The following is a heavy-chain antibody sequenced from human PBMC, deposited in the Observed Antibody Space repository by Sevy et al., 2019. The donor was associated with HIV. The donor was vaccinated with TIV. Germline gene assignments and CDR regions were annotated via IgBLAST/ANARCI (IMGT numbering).Heavy chain of an antibody. V-gene: IGHV3-48*03. D-gene: IGHD3-22*01. CDR1: GFTFSSYE. J-gene: IGHJ3*02. CDR3: ARDAVRSCHENMYYYDSSGYYGQAFDI. Sequence: GGSLRLSCAASGFTFSSYEMNWVRQAPGKGLEWVSYISSSGSTIYYADSVKGRFTISRDNAKNSLYLQMNSLRAEDTAVYYCARDAVRSCHENMYYYDSSGYYGQAFDIWGQGTMVTVSS. CDR2: ISSSGSTI.